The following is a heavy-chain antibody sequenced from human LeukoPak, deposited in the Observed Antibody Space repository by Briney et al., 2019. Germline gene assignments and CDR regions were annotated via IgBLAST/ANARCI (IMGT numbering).Heavy chain of an antibody. CDR3: ARQSSHGYYYGSGSYPYYFDY. Sequence: GGSLRLSCAASGFTFSSYSMNWVRQAPGKGLEWVSYISSSSSTIYYADSVKGRFTISRDNAKNSLYLQMNSLRAEDTAVYYCARQSSHGYYYGSGSYPYYFDYWGQGTLVTVSS. CDR2: ISSSSSTI. CDR1: GFTFSSYS. J-gene: IGHJ4*02. D-gene: IGHD3-10*01. V-gene: IGHV3-48*01.